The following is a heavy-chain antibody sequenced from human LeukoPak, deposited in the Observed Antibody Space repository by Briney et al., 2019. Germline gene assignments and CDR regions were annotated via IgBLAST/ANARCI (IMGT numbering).Heavy chain of an antibody. J-gene: IGHJ6*02. CDR3: ARDRVSSGYYYGYYGMDV. D-gene: IGHD3-22*01. CDR2: IYYSGST. V-gene: IGHV4-59*01. CDR1: GGSISSYY. Sequence: KPSETLSLTCTVSGGSISSYYWSWIRQPPGKGLEWIGYIYYSGSTNYNPSLKSRVTISVDTSKNQFSLKLSSVTAADTAVYYCARDRVSSGYYYGYYGMDVWGQGTTVTVSS.